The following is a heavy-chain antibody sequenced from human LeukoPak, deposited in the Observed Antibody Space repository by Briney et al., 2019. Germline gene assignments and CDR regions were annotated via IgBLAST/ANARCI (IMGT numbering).Heavy chain of an antibody. Sequence: SSQTLSLTCTVSGGSINSGGYYWSWIRQHPGKGLEWIGYIYYSGSTYYNPSLKSRVTISVDTSKNQFSLKLSSVTAADTAVYYCARSEDTFSYDTSAYYTFDPWGQGTLVTVSS. CDR1: GGSINSGGYY. J-gene: IGHJ5*02. CDR2: IYYSGST. D-gene: IGHD3-22*01. CDR3: ARSEDTFSYDTSAYYTFDP. V-gene: IGHV4-31*03.